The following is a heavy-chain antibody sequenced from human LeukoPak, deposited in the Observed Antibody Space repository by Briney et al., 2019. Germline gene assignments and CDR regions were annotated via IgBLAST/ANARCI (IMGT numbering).Heavy chain of an antibody. Sequence: SSVKVSCKASGGTFSSYAISWVRQAPGQGLEWMGGIIPIFGTANYAQKFQGRVTITTDESTSTTYMELSSLRSEDTAVYYCASTGSAVAGPFDYWGQGTLVTVSS. J-gene: IGHJ4*02. CDR1: GGTFSSYA. D-gene: IGHD6-19*01. CDR3: ASTGSAVAGPFDY. CDR2: IIPIFGTA. V-gene: IGHV1-69*05.